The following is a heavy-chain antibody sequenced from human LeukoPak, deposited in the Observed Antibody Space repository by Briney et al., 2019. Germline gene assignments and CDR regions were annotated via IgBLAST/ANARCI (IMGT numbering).Heavy chain of an antibody. CDR1: GFTFSSYA. V-gene: IGHV3-23*01. J-gene: IGHJ4*02. CDR3: VKETNAVTGRAYFDY. Sequence: PGGSLRPSCAASGFTFSSYAMAWVRQAPGKGLEWVSSISGTSGSTYYADSVKGRFTISRDNSKNSLDLQMSSLRAEDTAVYYCVKETNAVTGRAYFDYWGQGTLVTVSS. CDR2: ISGTSGST. D-gene: IGHD6-19*01.